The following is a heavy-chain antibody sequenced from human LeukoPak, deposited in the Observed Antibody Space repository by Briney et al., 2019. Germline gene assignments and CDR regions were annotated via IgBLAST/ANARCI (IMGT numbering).Heavy chain of an antibody. CDR1: GFTFSSYW. D-gene: IGHD3-10*01. CDR2: IKRDGNEK. J-gene: IGHJ5*01. CDR3: AKEGAYPIITYDS. Sequence: GGSLRLSCAASGFTFSSYWMNWVRQAPGKGLEWVANIKRDGNEKNYVDSVKGRFSISSDNAKNLLYLQMDSLRAEDTAVYYCAKEGAYPIITYDSWGQGALVTVSS. V-gene: IGHV3-7*01.